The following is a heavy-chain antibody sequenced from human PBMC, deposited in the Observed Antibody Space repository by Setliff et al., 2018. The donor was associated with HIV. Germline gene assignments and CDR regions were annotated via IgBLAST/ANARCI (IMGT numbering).Heavy chain of an antibody. V-gene: IGHV1-18*01. CDR2: ISAYTANT. Sequence: GASVKVSCKASGYTSPNYGITWVRQAPGQGLEWMGWISAYTANTNYAQNLQGRVTLTTDTSTSTAYMELRSLRSDDTAVYYCARVRVGATPLDYWGQGTLVTVSS. D-gene: IGHD1-26*01. CDR3: ARVRVGATPLDY. J-gene: IGHJ4*02. CDR1: GYTSPNYG.